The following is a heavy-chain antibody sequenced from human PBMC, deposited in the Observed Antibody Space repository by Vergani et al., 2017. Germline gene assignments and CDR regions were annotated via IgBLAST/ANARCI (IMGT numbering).Heavy chain of an antibody. CDR1: GFTFSSYW. Sequence: EVQLVESGGGLVQPGGSLRLSCAASGFTFSSYWMHWVRQAPGKGLVWVSRINSDGSSTSYADSVKGRFTISRDNAKKTLYLQMNSLRAEDTAVYYCARGDAIAVAVYYFDYWGQGTLVTVSS. V-gene: IGHV3-74*01. D-gene: IGHD6-19*01. J-gene: IGHJ4*02. CDR2: INSDGSST. CDR3: ARGDAIAVAVYYFDY.